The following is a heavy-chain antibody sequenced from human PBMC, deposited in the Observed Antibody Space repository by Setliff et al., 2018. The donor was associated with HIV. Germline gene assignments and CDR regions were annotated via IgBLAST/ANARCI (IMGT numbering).Heavy chain of an antibody. J-gene: IGHJ5*02. D-gene: IGHD3-10*01. CDR3: ARLLNYYGNWFDP. V-gene: IGHV4-39*01. CDR2: FHSSGST. CDR1: GGSISSSSYY. Sequence: SETLSLTCNVSGGSISSSSYYWGWIRQPPGKGLEWIGSFHSSGSTSYNPSLRSRVTVSVDTSKNQFSLKLTSVTAADTAVYYCARLLNYYGNWFDPWGQGTLVTVSS.